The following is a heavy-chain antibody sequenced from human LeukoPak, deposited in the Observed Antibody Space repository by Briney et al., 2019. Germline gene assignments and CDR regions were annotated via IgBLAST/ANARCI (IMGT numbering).Heavy chain of an antibody. CDR1: GYTFTSYG. V-gene: IGHV1-18*01. CDR3: ARVLGYCSSTSCAYYYYGMDV. J-gene: IGHJ6*02. Sequence: GASVKVSCKASGYTFTSYGISWVRQAPGQGLEWMGWISAYNGNTNYAQKLQGRVTMTTDTSTSTAYMELRSLRSDDTAVYYCARVLGYCSSTSCAYYYYGMDVWGQGTTVTVSS. CDR2: ISAYNGNT. D-gene: IGHD2-2*01.